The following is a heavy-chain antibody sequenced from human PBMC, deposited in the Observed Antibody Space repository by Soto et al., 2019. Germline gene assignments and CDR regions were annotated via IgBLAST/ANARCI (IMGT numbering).Heavy chain of an antibody. Sequence: GASVKVSCKASGYTFTSYYMHWVRQAPGQGLEWMGIINPSGGSTSYAQKFQGRVTMTRDTSTSTVYMELSSLRSEDTAVYYYASESSCGGTNGVCPNDFFDIWGQGTMVTVSS. J-gene: IGHJ3*02. V-gene: IGHV1-46*01. CDR1: GYTFTSYY. CDR2: INPSGGST. CDR3: ASESSCGGTNGVCPNDFFDI. D-gene: IGHD2-8*01.